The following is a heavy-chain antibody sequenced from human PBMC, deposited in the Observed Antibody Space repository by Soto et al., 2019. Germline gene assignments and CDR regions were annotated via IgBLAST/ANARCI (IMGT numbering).Heavy chain of an antibody. Sequence: EVQLVESGGGLVQPGGSLRLSCVASGFTFSDHYIDWVRQAPGKGLEWVGRTKDKANSYTAEYAASVKGRFTISRDDSKNTLYLQMTSLTTEDTAVYYCTTEGALPGPDFDYWGQGTLVTVSS. CDR3: TTEGALPGPDFDY. CDR2: TKDKANSYTA. CDR1: GFTFSDHY. V-gene: IGHV3-72*01. J-gene: IGHJ4*02. D-gene: IGHD3-16*01.